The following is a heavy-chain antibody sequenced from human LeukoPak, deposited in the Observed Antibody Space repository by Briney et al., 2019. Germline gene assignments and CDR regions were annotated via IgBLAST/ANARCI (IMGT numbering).Heavy chain of an antibody. V-gene: IGHV3-23*01. J-gene: IGHJ6*02. Sequence: GGSLRLSCAASGFTFSSYAMSWVRQAPGKGLEWVSAISGSGGSTYYADSVKGRFTISRDNSKNTLYLQMNSLRAEDTAVYYCAKKGRYQLLYSYYYYGMDVWGQGTTVTVSS. CDR3: AKKGRYQLLYSYYYYGMDV. D-gene: IGHD2-2*02. CDR2: ISGSGGST. CDR1: GFTFSSYA.